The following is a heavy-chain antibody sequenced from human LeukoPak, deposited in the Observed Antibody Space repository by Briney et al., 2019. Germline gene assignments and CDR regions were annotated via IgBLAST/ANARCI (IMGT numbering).Heavy chain of an antibody. J-gene: IGHJ4*02. V-gene: IGHV3-30*18. CDR3: AKDIVGYCSGGSCYGLDY. D-gene: IGHD2-15*01. Sequence: GGSLRLSCAASGFTFSSYGMHWVRQAPGKGLEWVAIISYDGSNKYYADSVKGRFTISRDNSKNTLYLQMNSLRAEDTAVYYCAKDIVGYCSGGSCYGLDYWGQGTLVTVSS. CDR2: ISYDGSNK. CDR1: GFTFSSYG.